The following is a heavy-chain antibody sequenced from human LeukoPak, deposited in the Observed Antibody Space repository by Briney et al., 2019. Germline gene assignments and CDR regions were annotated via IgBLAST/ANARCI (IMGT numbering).Heavy chain of an antibody. CDR3: ARTMVRARDINWFDP. Sequence: GGSLRLSCAASGFTFSSYAMHWVRQAPGKGLEWVAVISYDGSNKYYADSVKGRFTISRDNSKNTPYLQMNSLRAEDTAVYYCARTMVRARDINWFDPWGQGTLVTVSS. CDR1: GFTFSSYA. J-gene: IGHJ5*02. CDR2: ISYDGSNK. D-gene: IGHD3-10*01. V-gene: IGHV3-30*04.